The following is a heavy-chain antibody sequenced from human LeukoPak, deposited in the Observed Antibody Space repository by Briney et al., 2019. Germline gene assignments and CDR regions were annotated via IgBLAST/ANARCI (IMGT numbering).Heavy chain of an antibody. CDR1: GFTFSDYY. D-gene: IGHD4-11*01. V-gene: IGHV3-11*01. CDR2: ISSSGSTI. J-gene: IGHJ4*02. Sequence: GGSLRLSCAASGFTFSDYYMSSIRQAPGKGLEWVSYISSSGSTIYYADSVKGRFTISRDNAKNSLYLQMNSLRAEDTAVYYCATMTTDWLDDYWGQGTLVTVSS. CDR3: ATMTTDWLDDY.